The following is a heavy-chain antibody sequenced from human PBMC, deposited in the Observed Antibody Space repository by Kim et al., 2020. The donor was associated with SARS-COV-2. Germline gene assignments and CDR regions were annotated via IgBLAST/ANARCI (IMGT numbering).Heavy chain of an antibody. D-gene: IGHD6-19*01. Sequence: GGSLRLSCAASGFTFSSYAMSWVRQAPGKGLEWVSAISGSGGSTYYADSVKGRFTISRDNSKNTLYLQMNSLRAEDTAVYYCAKTLAGSSGWYQVTFSNIDYWGQGTLVTVSS. CDR1: GFTFSSYA. J-gene: IGHJ4*02. V-gene: IGHV3-23*01. CDR2: ISGSGGST. CDR3: AKTLAGSSGWYQVTFSNIDY.